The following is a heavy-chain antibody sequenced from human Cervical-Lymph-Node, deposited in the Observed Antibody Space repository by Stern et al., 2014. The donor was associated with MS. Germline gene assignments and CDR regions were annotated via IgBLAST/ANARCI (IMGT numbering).Heavy chain of an antibody. CDR2: IYYSRTT. CDR1: GDSITSTSYY. Sequence: QLQLQESGPGLVKPSQTLSLTCTVSGDSITSTSYYWSWIRQHPTQGLEWIGYIYYSRTTYYNPSLQSRLSMSVDTSKNQFSLKLNSVTAADTAVYYCARFRTIFDWFDPWGQGTLVTVSS. D-gene: IGHD3-3*01. CDR3: ARFRTIFDWFDP. V-gene: IGHV4-31*03. J-gene: IGHJ5*02.